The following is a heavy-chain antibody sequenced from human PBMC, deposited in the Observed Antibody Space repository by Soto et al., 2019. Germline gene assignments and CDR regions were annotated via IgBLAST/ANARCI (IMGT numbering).Heavy chain of an antibody. CDR3: TTVGDRGDIVVVPAAIRGVSDGMDV. CDR2: IKSKTDGGTT. D-gene: IGHD2-2*02. V-gene: IGHV3-15*01. CDR1: GFTFSNAW. Sequence: PGGSLRLSCAAPGFTFSNAWMSWVRQAPGKGLEWVGRIKSKTDGGTTDYAAPVKGRFTISRDDSKNTLYLQMNSLKTEDTAVYYCTTVGDRGDIVVVPAAIRGVSDGMDVWGQGTTVTVSS. J-gene: IGHJ6*02.